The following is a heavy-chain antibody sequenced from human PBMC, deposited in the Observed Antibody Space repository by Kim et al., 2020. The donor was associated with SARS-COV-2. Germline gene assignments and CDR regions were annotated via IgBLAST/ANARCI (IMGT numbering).Heavy chain of an antibody. V-gene: IGHV4-39*02. CDR1: GDSISSGHYY. J-gene: IGHJ3*02. CDR3: AGLPRGAFAI. Sequence: SETLSLTCTVSGDSISSGHYYWACLRHPPGKGLEWDGNFYCSGTSYYPPSLRSPVTIAAATNKNYFSLKLSSAAAADAAYYYCAGLPRGAFAILGQGT. CDR2: FYCSGTS.